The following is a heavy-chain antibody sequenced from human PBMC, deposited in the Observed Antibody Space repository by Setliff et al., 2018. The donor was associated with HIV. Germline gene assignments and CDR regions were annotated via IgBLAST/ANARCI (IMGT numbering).Heavy chain of an antibody. CDR3: ARNYGWALGF. J-gene: IGHJ4*02. CDR2: IYFSGTT. Sequence: SETLSLTCTVSGGSISSGGYYWSWIRQHPGKGLEWIGFIYFSGTTNYNPSLKSRVTISTDTSRNQFSLRLSSVTAADTAVYYCARNYGWALGFWGQGDLVTVSS. V-gene: IGHV4-61*08. CDR1: GGSISSGGYY. D-gene: IGHD4-17*01.